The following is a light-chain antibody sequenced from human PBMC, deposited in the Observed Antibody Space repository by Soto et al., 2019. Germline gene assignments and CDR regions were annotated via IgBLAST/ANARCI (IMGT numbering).Light chain of an antibody. J-gene: IGLJ1*01. CDR2: DVN. V-gene: IGLV2-11*01. CDR1: NXDVGAYNY. CDR3: CSFAGGYTFV. Sequence: QSALTQPRSVSGSPGQSVTISCAGTNXDVGAYNYVSWFQQHPGEAPKVIIYDVNERPSGVPDRFSGSKSGHTASLTISGLQSEDEADYYCCSFAGGYTFVFGTGTKVTVL.